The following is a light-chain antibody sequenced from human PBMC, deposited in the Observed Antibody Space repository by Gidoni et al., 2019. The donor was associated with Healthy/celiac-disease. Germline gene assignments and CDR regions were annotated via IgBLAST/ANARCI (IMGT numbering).Light chain of an antibody. J-gene: IGKJ4*01. Sequence: DIQMTQSPSTLSASVGASCTITCRTSQSSSSWLAWYQQKPGKAPKLLIYKATSLESGVPSRFSGSGSGTEFTLTISSLQPDDFATYYCQQYNSYSLTFGGGTKVEIK. CDR3: QQYNSYSLT. CDR1: QSSSSW. V-gene: IGKV1-5*03. CDR2: KAT.